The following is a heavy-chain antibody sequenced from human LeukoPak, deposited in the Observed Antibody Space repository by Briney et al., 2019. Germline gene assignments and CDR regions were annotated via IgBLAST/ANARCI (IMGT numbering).Heavy chain of an antibody. CDR1: GFTVSTTY. CDR2: IYTGGST. V-gene: IGHV3-53*01. Sequence: GGSLRLSCAASGFTVSTTYMSWVRQAPGKGLEWVSIIYTGGSTYYAHSVKGRFTISRDNSKNTVYLQMNSLRVEDTAVYYCAKSDTPWGSWYYFDSWGQGTLVTVSS. J-gene: IGHJ4*02. CDR3: AKSDTPWGSWYYFDS. D-gene: IGHD6-13*01.